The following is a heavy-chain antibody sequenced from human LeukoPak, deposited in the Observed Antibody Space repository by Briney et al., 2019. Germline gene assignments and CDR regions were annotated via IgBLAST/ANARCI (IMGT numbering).Heavy chain of an antibody. CDR2: ISNSGGNT. J-gene: IGHJ4*02. CDR1: GFTFDDYA. CDR3: ARDEYGAF. V-gene: IGHV3-23*01. Sequence: GRSLRLSCAASGFTFDDYAMHWVRQAPGKGLEWVSAISNSGGNTYYADSVKGRFTISRDNSKNTLYLQMNSLRGDDTAVYYCARDEYGAFWGQGTRVTVSS. D-gene: IGHD4-17*01.